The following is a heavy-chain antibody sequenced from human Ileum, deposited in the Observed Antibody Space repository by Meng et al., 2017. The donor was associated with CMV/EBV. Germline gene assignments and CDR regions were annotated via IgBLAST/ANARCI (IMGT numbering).Heavy chain of an antibody. V-gene: IGHV3-53*01. CDR3: VVGYDSRKVAY. D-gene: IGHD3-16*01. J-gene: IGHJ4*02. Sequence: GGSLRLSCTASGFSVGISHMNWVRQAPGKGLEWVSVICSGDTTHYADSVKGRFIISRDNSMNTLYLQMDSLRAEDTAVYYCVVGYDSRKVAYWGQGTRVTVAS. CDR1: GFSVGISH. CDR2: ICSGDTT.